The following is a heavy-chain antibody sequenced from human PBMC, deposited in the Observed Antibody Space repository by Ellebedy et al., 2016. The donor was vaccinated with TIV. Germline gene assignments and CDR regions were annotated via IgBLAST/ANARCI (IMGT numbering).Heavy chain of an antibody. V-gene: IGHV4-39*01. CDR2: IYYSGST. CDR3: ANYYYDSSGYYFFDY. D-gene: IGHD3-22*01. Sequence: MPSETLSLTCTVSGGSISSSSYYWGWIRQPPGKGLEWIGSIYYSGSTYYNPPLKSRVTISVDTSKNQFSLKLSSVTAADTAVYYCANYYYDSSGYYFFDYWGQGTLVTVSS. CDR1: GGSISSSSYY. J-gene: IGHJ4*02.